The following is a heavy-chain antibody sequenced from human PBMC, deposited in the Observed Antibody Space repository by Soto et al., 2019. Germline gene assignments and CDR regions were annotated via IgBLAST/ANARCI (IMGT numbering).Heavy chain of an antibody. CDR2: MNPYSANA. V-gene: IGHV1-8*01. CDR1: GYTFTTYD. CDR3: ARLFRVRRGSGSDY. J-gene: IGHJ4*02. Sequence: QVQLVQSGPEVKKPGASVKVSCKASGYTFTTYDIHWVRQATGQGPEWMGWMNPYSANAGYAQKFQGRVTMTRNTSISTADMELSSLKSEDTAIYYCARLFRVRRGSGSDYWGQGTLVTVSS. D-gene: IGHD1-26*01.